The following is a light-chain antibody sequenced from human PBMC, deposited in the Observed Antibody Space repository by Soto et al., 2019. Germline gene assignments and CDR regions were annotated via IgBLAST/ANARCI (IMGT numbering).Light chain of an antibody. CDR2: DAS. CDR3: QQRSNWPPLFT. J-gene: IGKJ3*01. V-gene: IGKV3-11*01. CDR1: QSVSRY. Sequence: EIVLTQSPATLSLSPGERATLSCRASQSVSRYLAWYQQKPGQAPRLLIYDASNRATGIPARFSGSGSGTDFTLTISSLGPEDFAVYYCQQRSNWPPLFTFGPGTKVDIK.